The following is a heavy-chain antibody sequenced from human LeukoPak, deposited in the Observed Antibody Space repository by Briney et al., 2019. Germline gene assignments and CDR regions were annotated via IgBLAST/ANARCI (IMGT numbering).Heavy chain of an antibody. Sequence: PGGSLRLSCAASGFTFSRNAMNWVRQAPGKGLEWVAAIGGNGLGTYYADSVKGRFNISRDNSRNTLYLQMNSLRIEDTAFYYCAKDANYLRSSGYLIPIGFWGQGTLVTVSS. V-gene: IGHV3-23*01. D-gene: IGHD3-22*01. CDR2: IGGNGLGT. CDR1: GFTFSRNA. J-gene: IGHJ1*01. CDR3: AKDANYLRSSGYLIPIGF.